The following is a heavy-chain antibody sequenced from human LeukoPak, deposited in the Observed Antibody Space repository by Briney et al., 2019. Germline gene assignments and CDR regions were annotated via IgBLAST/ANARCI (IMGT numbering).Heavy chain of an antibody. CDR3: ARGFYDYVGGSLVS. Sequence: PSETLSLTCAVYGGSFSGYYWSWIRQPPGKGLEWIGEINHSGSTNYNPSLKSRVTISVDTSKNQFSLKLSSVTAADTAVYYCARGFYDYVGGSLVSWGQGTLVTVSS. CDR2: INHSGST. D-gene: IGHD3-16*01. CDR1: GGSFSGYY. J-gene: IGHJ5*02. V-gene: IGHV4-34*01.